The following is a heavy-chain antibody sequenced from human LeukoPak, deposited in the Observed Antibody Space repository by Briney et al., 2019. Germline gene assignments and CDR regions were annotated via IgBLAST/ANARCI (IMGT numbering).Heavy chain of an antibody. J-gene: IGHJ4*02. CDR2: IKQDGSEK. V-gene: IGHV3-7*01. D-gene: IGHD5-18*01. Sequence: GGSLRLYCAASGFIFSNYWMSWVRQAPGKGLEWVANIKQDGSEKYYIDSVKGRFTISRDNAKNSLYLQMNSLRAEDTAVYYCARLFGYKYGYLYWGQGTLVTVSS. CDR3: ARLFGYKYGYLY. CDR1: GFIFSNYW.